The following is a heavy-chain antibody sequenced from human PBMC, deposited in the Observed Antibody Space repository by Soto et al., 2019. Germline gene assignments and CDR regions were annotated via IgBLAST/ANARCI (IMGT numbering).Heavy chain of an antibody. V-gene: IGHV3-11*01. CDR3: ATELAGTLYFNH. CDR1: GFTFSDYY. J-gene: IGHJ1*01. CDR2: ISASGSTI. Sequence: GGALRLSCGASGFTFSDYYISWIRQAPGKGLEWVSYISASGSTINSADSVEGRFTISRDNAKNSLYLQMKSLRAEDTAMYYCATELAGTLYFNHWGQGTLVTVSS. D-gene: IGHD6-19*01.